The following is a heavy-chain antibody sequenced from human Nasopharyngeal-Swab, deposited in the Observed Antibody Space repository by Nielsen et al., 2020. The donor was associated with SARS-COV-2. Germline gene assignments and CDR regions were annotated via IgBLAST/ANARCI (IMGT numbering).Heavy chain of an antibody. CDR1: GGSISSYY. J-gene: IGHJ4*02. D-gene: IGHD1-26*01. V-gene: IGHV4-59*08. CDR2: IYYSGST. CDR3: SRRETKVGNFDY. Sequence: SETLSLTCTVSGGSISSYYWTWIRQSPGKGLEWIGYIYYSGSTDYNPSLKRRVTITVETSKNQFSLKLNSVTAADSAVYYCSRRETKVGNFDYWGQGTLVTVSS.